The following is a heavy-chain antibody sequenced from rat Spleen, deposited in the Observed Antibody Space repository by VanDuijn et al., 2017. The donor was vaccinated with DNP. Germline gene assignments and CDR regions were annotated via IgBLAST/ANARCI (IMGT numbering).Heavy chain of an antibody. V-gene: IGHV3-1*01. Sequence: EVQLQESGPGLVKPSQSLSLTCSVTGYSITGNYWGWIRKFPGNKREYIGHISYSGSTSYNPSLKSRISITRDTSKNQFFLQLNSVTTEDTATYYCARWTRYFDYWGQGVMVTVSS. D-gene: IGHD1-4*01. J-gene: IGHJ2*01. CDR1: GYSITGNY. CDR2: ISYSGST. CDR3: ARWTRYFDY.